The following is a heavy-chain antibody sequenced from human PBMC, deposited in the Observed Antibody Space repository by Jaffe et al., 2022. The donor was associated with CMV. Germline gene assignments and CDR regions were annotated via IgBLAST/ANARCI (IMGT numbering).Heavy chain of an antibody. CDR3: TREGDSGALTFTPYYYYYGMDV. Sequence: EVQLVESGGGLVQPGGSLRLSCAASGFTFSNVWMSWVRQAPGKGLEWVGRIKSKTDRGTDYAAPVKGRFTISRDDATNMLYLQMNSLKIEDTAVYYCTREGDSGALTFTPYYYYYGMDVWGQGTTVAVSS. CDR1: GFTFSNVW. J-gene: IGHJ6*02. D-gene: IGHD2-21*02. CDR2: IKSKTDRGT. V-gene: IGHV3-15*01.